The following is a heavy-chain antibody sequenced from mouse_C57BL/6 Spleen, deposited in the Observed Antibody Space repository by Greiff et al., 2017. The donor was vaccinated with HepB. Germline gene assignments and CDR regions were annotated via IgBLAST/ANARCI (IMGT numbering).Heavy chain of an antibody. Sequence: QVQLQQSGAELARPGASVKLSCKASGYTFTSYGISWVKQRTGQGLEWIGEIYPRSGNTYYNEKFKGKATLTADKSSSTAYMELRSLTSEDSAVYFCARSLYYDYDGYFDVWGTGTTVTVSS. J-gene: IGHJ1*03. CDR1: GYTFTSYG. CDR2: IYPRSGNT. CDR3: ARSLYYDYDGYFDV. V-gene: IGHV1-81*01. D-gene: IGHD2-4*01.